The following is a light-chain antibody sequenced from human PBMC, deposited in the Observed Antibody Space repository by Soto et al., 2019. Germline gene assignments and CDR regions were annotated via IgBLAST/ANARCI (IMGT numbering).Light chain of an antibody. V-gene: IGKV3-11*01. Sequence: EIVLTQSPATLSLSPGEGATLSCRASQSVSSYLAWYQQKPGQAPRLLIYDASNRATGIPARFSGSGSGTDFTLIISSLEPEDFATYYCQQFNSYQGLTFGGGTKVEIK. CDR3: QQFNSYQGLT. CDR1: QSVSSY. J-gene: IGKJ4*01. CDR2: DAS.